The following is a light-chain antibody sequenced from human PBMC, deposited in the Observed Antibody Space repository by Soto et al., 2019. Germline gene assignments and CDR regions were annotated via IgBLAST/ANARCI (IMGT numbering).Light chain of an antibody. CDR3: QHYNNWPYT. Sequence: EIVMTQSPATLSVSPGERATLSCRASQSLSSDLAWYQQKPGQAPRLLIYGASTRATGIPARFSGSGSGTEFTLTINSLQSEDFAVYYCQHYNNWPYTFGQGTKLEIK. CDR1: QSLSSD. J-gene: IGKJ2*01. V-gene: IGKV3-15*01. CDR2: GAS.